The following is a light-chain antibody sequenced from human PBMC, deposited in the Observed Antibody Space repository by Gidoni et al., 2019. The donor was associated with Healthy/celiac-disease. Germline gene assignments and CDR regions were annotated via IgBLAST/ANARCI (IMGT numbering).Light chain of an antibody. CDR2: SAS. CDR3: QKYNSVPLT. J-gene: IGKJ3*01. Sequence: DIQMTQSPSSLSASVGDRVTVSCRASQDISNYLAWYQQKPGKVPKLLIYSASTLQSGVPSRFSGGGSGTDFTLTISSLQPEDVATYYCQKYNSVPLTFGPGTKVDIK. V-gene: IGKV1-27*01. CDR1: QDISNY.